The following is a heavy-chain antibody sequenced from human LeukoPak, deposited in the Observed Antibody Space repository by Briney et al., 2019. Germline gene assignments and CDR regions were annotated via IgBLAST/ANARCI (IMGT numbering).Heavy chain of an antibody. Sequence: ASVKVSCKASGYIFTDFYIHWVRQAPGQGLEWMGWMNPKNGVTDIAQKFRGWVTMTRDTSITTAYLDLTRLTSDDTAVYYCTKEGTSGWVPNFWGPGTLVTVSS. CDR2: MNPKNGVT. CDR3: TKEGTSGWVPNF. J-gene: IGHJ4*02. D-gene: IGHD6-19*01. CDR1: GYIFTDFY. V-gene: IGHV1-2*04.